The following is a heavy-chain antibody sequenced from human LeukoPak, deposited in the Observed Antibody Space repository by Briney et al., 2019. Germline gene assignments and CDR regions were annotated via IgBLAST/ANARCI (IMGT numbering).Heavy chain of an antibody. Sequence: GGSLRLSCAASGFTFSSYSMNWVRQAPGKGLEWVSSISSSSSYIYYADSVKGRFTISRDNAKNSLYLQMNSLRAEDTAVYYCAREGGYCSSTSCYGHYYYGMDVWGKGTTVTVSS. J-gene: IGHJ6*04. CDR3: AREGGYCSSTSCYGHYYYGMDV. V-gene: IGHV3-21*01. CDR1: GFTFSSYS. D-gene: IGHD2-2*01. CDR2: ISSSSSYI.